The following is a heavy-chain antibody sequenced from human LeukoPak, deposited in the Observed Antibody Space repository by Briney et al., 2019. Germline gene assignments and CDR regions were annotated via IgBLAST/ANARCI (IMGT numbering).Heavy chain of an antibody. D-gene: IGHD1-14*01. CDR1: GGSISSSSYY. J-gene: IGHJ4*02. CDR2: IYYSGST. Sequence: EPSETLSLTCSVSGGSISSSSYYWGWIRQPPGKGLEWIGSIYYSGSTYYNPSLKSRVTISVDTSKNQFSLKLSSVTAADTAVYYCARWEAGEPYYFDYWGQGTLVTVSS. CDR3: ARWEAGEPYYFDY. V-gene: IGHV4-39*01.